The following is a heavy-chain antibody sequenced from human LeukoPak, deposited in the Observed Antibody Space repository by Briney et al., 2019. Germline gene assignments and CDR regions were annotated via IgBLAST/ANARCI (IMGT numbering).Heavy chain of an antibody. CDR2: ISSSSSYT. Sequence: GGSLKLSCAASGFTFNDYYMSWIRQAPGKGLEWVSYISSSSSYTNYADSVKGRFTISRDNAKNSLYLQMNSLRAEDTAVYYCARGPCGGDCYSGDYWGQGTLVTVSS. D-gene: IGHD2-21*02. V-gene: IGHV3-11*06. CDR3: ARGPCGGDCYSGDY. J-gene: IGHJ4*02. CDR1: GFTFNDYY.